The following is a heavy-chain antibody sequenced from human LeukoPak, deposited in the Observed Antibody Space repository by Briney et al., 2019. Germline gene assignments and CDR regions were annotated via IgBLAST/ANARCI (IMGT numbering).Heavy chain of an antibody. V-gene: IGHV1-18*01. J-gene: IGHJ5*02. CDR1: GYTFTSYG. D-gene: IGHD3-22*01. Sequence: ASVKVSCKASGYTFTSYGISWVRQAPGQGLEWMGWISAYNGNTNYAQKLQGRVTMTTDTSTSTAYMELRSLRSDDTAVYYCARGSKNGSREFWFDPWGQGTLVTVSS. CDR3: ARGSKNGSREFWFDP. CDR2: ISAYNGNT.